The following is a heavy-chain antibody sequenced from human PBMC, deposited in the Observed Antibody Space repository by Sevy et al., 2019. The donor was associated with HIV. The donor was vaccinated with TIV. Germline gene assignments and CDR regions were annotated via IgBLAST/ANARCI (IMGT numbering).Heavy chain of an antibody. CDR3: AATKDYYESSGDPFDY. V-gene: IGHV1-24*01. CDR1: GYTLIQIS. D-gene: IGHD3-22*01. CDR2: FDPEDGET. J-gene: IGHJ4*02. Sequence: ASVKVSCKVSGYTLIQISMHWVRQAPGRGLEWMGSFDPEDGETIYAQKFQGRLTMTEDTSTDTAYMEMSNLKSEDTAVYYCAATKDYYESSGDPFDYWGQGTLVTVSS.